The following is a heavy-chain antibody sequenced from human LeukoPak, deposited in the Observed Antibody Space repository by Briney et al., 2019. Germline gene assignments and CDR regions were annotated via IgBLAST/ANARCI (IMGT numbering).Heavy chain of an antibody. CDR1: GFTFSSYG. D-gene: IGHD6-13*01. J-gene: IGHJ6*02. CDR2: ISYDGSNK. Sequence: GGSLRLSCAASGFTFSSYGMHWVRQAPGKGLEWVAVISYDGSNKYYADSVKGRFTISRDNSKNTLYLQMNSLRAEDTAVYYCAKDSYSSRWYGGYYYYGMDVWGQGTTVTVSS. CDR3: AKDSYSSRWYGGYYYYGMDV. V-gene: IGHV3-30*18.